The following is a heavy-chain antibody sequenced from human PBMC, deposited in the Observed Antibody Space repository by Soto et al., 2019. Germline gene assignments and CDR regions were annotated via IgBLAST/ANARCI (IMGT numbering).Heavy chain of an antibody. CDR2: IKSKTDGGTT. V-gene: IGHV3-15*07. Sequence: GGSLRLSCAASGFTFSNAWMNWVRQAPGKGLEWVGRIKSKTDGGTTDYAAPVKGRFTISRDDSKNTLYLQMNSLKTEDTAVYYCTTERTYYDILTGYSPGESWFDPWGQGTLVTVSS. J-gene: IGHJ5*02. D-gene: IGHD3-9*01. CDR3: TTERTYYDILTGYSPGESWFDP. CDR1: GFTFSNAW.